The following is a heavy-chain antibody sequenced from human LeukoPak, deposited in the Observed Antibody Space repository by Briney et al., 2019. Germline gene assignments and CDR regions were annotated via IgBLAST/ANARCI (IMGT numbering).Heavy chain of an antibody. CDR1: GFTFTNYD. V-gene: IGHV3-13*01. CDR2: ITNAGDT. CDR3: AREGTGYPSMDV. J-gene: IGHJ6*03. D-gene: IGHD3/OR15-3a*01. Sequence: GGSLRLSCAASGFTFTNYDMHWVRQRSGKGLDWVSTITNAGDTYYPDSVKGRFTISREVAQNSLYLQVNSLTGGDTAVYYCAREGTGYPSMDVWGKGTTVTVSS.